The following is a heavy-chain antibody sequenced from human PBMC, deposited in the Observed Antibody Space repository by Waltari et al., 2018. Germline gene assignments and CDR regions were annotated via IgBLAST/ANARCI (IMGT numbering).Heavy chain of an antibody. CDR2: TRNKANSYTT. J-gene: IGHJ3*02. V-gene: IGHV3-72*01. D-gene: IGHD2-8*01. Sequence: EVQLVESGGGLVQPGGSLRLSCAASGFTFSDHYMDWVRQVPGKGLEWVGRTRNKANSYTTEYAASVKGRVTISRDDSKNSLYLQMNSLKTEDTAVYYCARVPVGLYGTFDIWGQGTMVTVSS. CDR1: GFTFSDHY. CDR3: ARVPVGLYGTFDI.